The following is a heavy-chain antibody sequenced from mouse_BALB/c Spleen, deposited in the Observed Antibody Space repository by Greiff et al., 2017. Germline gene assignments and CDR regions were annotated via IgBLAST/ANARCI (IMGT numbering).Heavy chain of an antibody. J-gene: IGHJ4*01. Sequence: QVQLQQSGAELAKPGASVKMSCKASGFTFTSYWMHWVKQRPGQGLKWIGYINPSAGYTEYNQKFKVKATLTADKSSSTAYMQLSSLTSEDSAVYYCARRHYYGSSPDAMDYWGQGTSVTVSS. V-gene: IGHV1-7*01. CDR2: INPSAGYT. CDR3: ARRHYYGSSPDAMDY. D-gene: IGHD1-1*01. CDR1: GFTFTSYW.